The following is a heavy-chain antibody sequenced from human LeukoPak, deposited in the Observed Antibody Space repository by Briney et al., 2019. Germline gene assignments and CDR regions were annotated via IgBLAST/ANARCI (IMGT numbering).Heavy chain of an antibody. CDR2: INPNSGGT. CDR3: ARDSVIYSSSSLGY. D-gene: IGHD6-6*01. J-gene: IGHJ4*02. CDR1: GYTFTGYY. Sequence: ASVKVSCKASGYTFTGYYMHWVRQAHGQGLEWMGWINPNSGGTNYAQKFQGRVTMTRDTSISTAYMELSRLRSDDTAVYYCARDSVIYSSSSLGYWGQGTLVTVSS. V-gene: IGHV1-2*02.